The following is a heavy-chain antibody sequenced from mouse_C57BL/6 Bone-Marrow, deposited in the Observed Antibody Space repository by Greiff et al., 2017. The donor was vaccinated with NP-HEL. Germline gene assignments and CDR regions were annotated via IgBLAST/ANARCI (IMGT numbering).Heavy chain of an antibody. Sequence: EVKVVESGGGLVKPGGSLKLSCAASGFTFSDYGMHWVRQAPEKGLEWVAYISSGSSTIYYADTVKGRFTISRDNAKNTLFLQMTSLRSEDTAMYYCARDSNSPWFAYWGQGTLVTVSA. CDR1: GFTFSDYG. CDR2: ISSGSSTI. D-gene: IGHD2-5*01. CDR3: ARDSNSPWFAY. J-gene: IGHJ3*01. V-gene: IGHV5-17*01.